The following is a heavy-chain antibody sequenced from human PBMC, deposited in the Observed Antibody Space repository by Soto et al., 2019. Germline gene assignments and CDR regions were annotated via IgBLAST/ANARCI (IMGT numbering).Heavy chain of an antibody. CDR3: TTGYCSGGSCYLDY. V-gene: IGHV3-15*01. CDR2: IKSKTDGGTT. CDR1: GFTFSNAW. J-gene: IGHJ4*02. Sequence: EAQLVESGGGLVRPGGSLRLSCAASGFTFSNAWMSWVRQAPGKGLEWVGRIKSKTDGGTTDYAAPVKGRFTISRDDSKNTLYLQMNSLKTEDTAVYYCTTGYCSGGSCYLDYWGQGTLVTVSS. D-gene: IGHD2-15*01.